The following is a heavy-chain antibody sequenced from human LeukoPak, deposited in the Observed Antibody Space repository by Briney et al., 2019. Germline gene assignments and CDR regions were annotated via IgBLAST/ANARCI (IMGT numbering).Heavy chain of an antibody. J-gene: IGHJ4*02. Sequence: TSETLSLTCAVYGGSFSGYYWSWIRQPPGKGLEWIGQINHSGSTNYNPSLKSRVTVSVDTSKNQFSLKLSSVTAADTAVYYCARVIGYGSGNYFDYWGQGTLVTVSS. CDR1: GGSFSGYY. CDR3: ARVIGYGSGNYFDY. D-gene: IGHD3-10*01. V-gene: IGHV4-34*01. CDR2: INHSGST.